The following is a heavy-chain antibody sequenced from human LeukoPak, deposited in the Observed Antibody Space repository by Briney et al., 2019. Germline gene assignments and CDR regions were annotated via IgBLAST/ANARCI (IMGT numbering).Heavy chain of an antibody. CDR1: GGSISSGDYY. J-gene: IGHJ4*02. V-gene: IGHV4-30-4*01. D-gene: IGHD3-22*01. CDR2: IYYSGST. Sequence: SETLSLTCTVSGGSISSGDYYWSWIRQPPGKGPEWIGYIYYSGSTYYNPSLKSRVTISVDTSKNQFSLKLSSVTAADTAVYYCARVLLDGGYYPYYFDYWGQGTLVTVSS. CDR3: ARVLLDGGYYPYYFDY.